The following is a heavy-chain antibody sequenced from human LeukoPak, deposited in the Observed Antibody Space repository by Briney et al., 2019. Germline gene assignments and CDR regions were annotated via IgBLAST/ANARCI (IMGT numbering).Heavy chain of an antibody. CDR2: IYYSGST. D-gene: IGHD4-23*01. V-gene: IGHV4-30-4*02. CDR1: GGSISSGDYY. Sequence: SETLSLTCTVSGGSISSGDYYWSWIRQPPGKGLEWIGYIYYSGSTYYNPSLKSRVTISVDTSKNQFSLKLSSVTAADTAVYYCARNSLGVYYYMDVWGKGTTVTVSS. CDR3: ARNSLGVYYYMDV. J-gene: IGHJ6*03.